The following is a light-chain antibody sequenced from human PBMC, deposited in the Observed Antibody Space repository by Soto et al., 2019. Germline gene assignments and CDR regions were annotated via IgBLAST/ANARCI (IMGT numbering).Light chain of an antibody. CDR3: QQYNNLPPIT. J-gene: IGKJ5*01. V-gene: IGKV3-15*01. CDR1: QSVSSN. Sequence: EIVMTQSPATLSVSPGERATLSCRASQSVSSNLAWYQQKPGQAPRLLIYGASTRATGIPARFSGSGSGTEFTLTISSLQSEDFAVYYCQQYNNLPPITFGQGALPAIK. CDR2: GAS.